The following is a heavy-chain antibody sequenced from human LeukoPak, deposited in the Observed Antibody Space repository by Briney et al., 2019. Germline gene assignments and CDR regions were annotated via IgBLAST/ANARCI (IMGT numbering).Heavy chain of an antibody. V-gene: IGHV1-2*02. CDR3: ARDASDYGAFDI. CDR2: INPNSGGT. Sequence: ASVKVSCKASGYTFTGYYMHWVRQAPGQGLEWMGWINPNSGGTNYAQKFQGRVTVTRDTSISTAYMELSRLRSDDTAVYYCARDASDYGAFDIWGQGTMVTVSS. CDR1: GYTFTGYY. J-gene: IGHJ3*02. D-gene: IGHD4/OR15-4a*01.